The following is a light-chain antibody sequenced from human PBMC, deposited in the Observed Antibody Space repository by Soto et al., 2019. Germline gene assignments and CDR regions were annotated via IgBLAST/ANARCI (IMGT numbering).Light chain of an antibody. J-gene: IGKJ1*01. Sequence: EVVLTQSPVTLSLSPGERATLSCRASQSFRGLLAWYQQKPGQAPRLLIYDAYNRATGIPPRFSGSGSGTDFTLTISSLEPEDSAVYYCQQRSNWPPWTFGQGNKVDI. V-gene: IGKV3-11*01. CDR3: QQRSNWPPWT. CDR2: DAY. CDR1: QSFRGL.